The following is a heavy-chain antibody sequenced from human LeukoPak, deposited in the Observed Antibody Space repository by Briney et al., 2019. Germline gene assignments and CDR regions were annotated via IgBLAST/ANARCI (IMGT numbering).Heavy chain of an antibody. J-gene: IGHJ4*02. CDR2: ISSSGSTI. CDR1: GLTFSSYA. V-gene: IGHV3-11*01. D-gene: IGHD6-13*01. Sequence: GGSLRLSCAASGLTFSSYAMSWIRQAPGKGLEWVSYISSSGSTIYYADSVKGRFTISRDNAKNSLYLQMNSLRAEDTAVYYCARTRSPGIAELSTFDYWGQGTLVTVSS. CDR3: ARTRSPGIAELSTFDY.